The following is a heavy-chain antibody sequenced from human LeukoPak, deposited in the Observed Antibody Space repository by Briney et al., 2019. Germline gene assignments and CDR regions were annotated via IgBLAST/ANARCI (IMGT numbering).Heavy chain of an antibody. CDR1: GFTFGSYA. J-gene: IGHJ4*02. V-gene: IGHV3-30-3*01. CDR3: ARDTGPFDY. D-gene: IGHD2-8*02. CDR2: ISYDASNK. Sequence: GGSLRLSCAASGFTFGSYAMHWVRQAPGKGLEWVAVISYDASNKYYADSVKGRFTISRDKSKNTLSLQMISLRAEDTALYYCARDTGPFDYWSQGTLVTVSS.